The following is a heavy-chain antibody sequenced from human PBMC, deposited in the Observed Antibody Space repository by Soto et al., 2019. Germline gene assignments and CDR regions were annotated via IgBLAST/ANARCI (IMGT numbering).Heavy chain of an antibody. CDR1: GFTFNSHA. J-gene: IGHJ4*02. CDR3: AKATGPVTTFLDY. CDR2: ISPSGSET. V-gene: IGHV3-23*01. Sequence: GGSLRLSCAASGFTFNSHAMSWVRLAPGKGLEWVSRISPSGSETYYVDSVKGRFTISRDNSKNTLFLQMISLRADDTAVYYCAKATGPVTTFLDYLGQGTLDTGSP. D-gene: IGHD4-17*01.